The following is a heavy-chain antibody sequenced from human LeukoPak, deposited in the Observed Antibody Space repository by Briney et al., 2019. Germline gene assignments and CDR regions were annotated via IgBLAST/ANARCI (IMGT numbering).Heavy chain of an antibody. CDR1: GFTFSRYW. CDR3: ASLGYCSGGSCFYGMDV. Sequence: PGGSLRLSCAASGFTFSRYWMSWVRQAPGKGLEWVANIKQDGSEKYYVDSVKGRFTISRDNAKNSLYLQVNSLRAEDTAVFYCASLGYCSGGSCFYGMDVWGQGTTVIVSS. J-gene: IGHJ6*02. V-gene: IGHV3-7*01. CDR2: IKQDGSEK. D-gene: IGHD2-15*01.